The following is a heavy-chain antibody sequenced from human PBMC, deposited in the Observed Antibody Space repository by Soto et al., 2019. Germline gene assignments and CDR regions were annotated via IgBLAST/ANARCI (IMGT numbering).Heavy chain of an antibody. D-gene: IGHD1-1*01. CDR1: GFTFTSYG. CDR3: ARTTILLPGAANRGATYSYNWLDV. V-gene: IGHV3-7*03. Sequence: GGSLRLSCAASGFTFTSYGMHWVRQAPGKGLEWMANIKQDGGEKMYVDSVKGRFTISRDNAKSSVDLQLNCLRPEDTGVYYCARTTILLPGAANRGATYSYNWLDVWGQGTTVTVSS. J-gene: IGHJ6*02. CDR2: IKQDGGEK.